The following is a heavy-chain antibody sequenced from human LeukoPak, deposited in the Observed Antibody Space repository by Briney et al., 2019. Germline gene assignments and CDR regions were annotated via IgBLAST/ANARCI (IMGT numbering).Heavy chain of an antibody. CDR1: GYSFSSYW. CDR2: IYPGDSDT. D-gene: IGHD3-22*01. Sequence: GESLKISCKGSGYSFSSYWVGWVRQMPGKGLEWMGIIYPGDSDTRYSPTFQGQGTISADKSISTAYLQWSSLKASDAAMYYCARPRTEDSSGYYYIDYWGQGTLVTVSS. V-gene: IGHV5-51*01. J-gene: IGHJ4*02. CDR3: ARPRTEDSSGYYYIDY.